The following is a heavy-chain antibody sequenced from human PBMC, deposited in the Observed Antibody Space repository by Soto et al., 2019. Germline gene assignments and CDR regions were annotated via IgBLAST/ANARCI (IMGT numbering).Heavy chain of an antibody. CDR3: ARDITFAVAANLLYYYYYYGMDV. V-gene: IGHV3-7*01. J-gene: IGHJ6*02. D-gene: IGHD6-13*01. CDR2: IKQDGSEK. Sequence: LRLSCAASGFTFSSYWMSWVRQAPGKGLEWVANIKQDGSEKYYVDSVKGRFTISRDNAKNSLYLQMSSLRAEDTAVYYCARDITFAVAANLLYYYYYYGMDVWGQGTTVTVSS. CDR1: GFTFSSYW.